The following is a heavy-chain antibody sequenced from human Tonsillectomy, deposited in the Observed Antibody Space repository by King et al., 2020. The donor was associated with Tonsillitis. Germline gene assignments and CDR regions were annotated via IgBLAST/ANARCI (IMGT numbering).Heavy chain of an antibody. V-gene: IGHV3-30*18. CDR2: ISYAGRNK. CDR1: GFTFSSYG. CDR3: AKDLGIGEDVGCVDV. Sequence: VQLVESGGGVVQPGRSLRLSCAASGFTFSSYGMHWVRQAPGKGLEWVAVISYAGRNKYYADSVKGRFTISRDNSKNTLYLQMNSLRAEDTAVYYCAKDLGIGEDVGCVDVWGQGTTVTVSS. J-gene: IGHJ6*02. D-gene: IGHD1-14*01.